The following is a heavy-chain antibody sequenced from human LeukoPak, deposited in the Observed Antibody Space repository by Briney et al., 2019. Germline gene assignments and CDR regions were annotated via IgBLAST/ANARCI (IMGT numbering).Heavy chain of an antibody. V-gene: IGHV3-66*01. CDR2: IYSGGST. D-gene: IGHD2-15*01. CDR3: ASTYCSGGTCFPWHFDY. J-gene: IGHJ4*02. Sequence: GGSLRLSCAASGFTVSSNYMSWVRQAPGKGLEWVSIIYSGGSTYYADSVKGRFTISRDNSKNTLYLQMNSLRAEDTAVYYCASTYCSGGTCFPWHFDYWGQGTLVTVSS. CDR1: GFTVSSNY.